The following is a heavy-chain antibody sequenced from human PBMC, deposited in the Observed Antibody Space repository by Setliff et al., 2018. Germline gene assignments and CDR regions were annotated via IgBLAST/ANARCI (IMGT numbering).Heavy chain of an antibody. D-gene: IGHD5-12*01. CDR3: ARDFGGGYAAFDI. V-gene: IGHV3-33*08. CDR1: GFTFSTYR. J-gene: IGHJ3*02. CDR2: IWGDGSST. Sequence: GGSLRLSCAASGFTFSTYRMHWVRQAPGKGLEWVAVIWGDGSSTNYADSVKGRFTISRDNAKNTLYLQMNSLRAEDTAVYYCARDFGGGYAAFDIWGQGTMVTVSS.